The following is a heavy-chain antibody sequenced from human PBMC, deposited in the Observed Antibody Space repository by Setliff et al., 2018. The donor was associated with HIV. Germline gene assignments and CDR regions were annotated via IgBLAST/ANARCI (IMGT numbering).Heavy chain of an antibody. CDR1: GYTFTSYD. D-gene: IGHD4-17*01. V-gene: IGHV1-8*01. CDR3: ARSMTTVTDGGAGWFDP. CDR2: MNPNSGNT. Sequence: GASVKVSCKASGYTFTSYDINWVRQATGQGLEWMGWMNPNSGNTGYSQKFQGRVTITRDTSASTAYMELSSLRSEDTAVYYCARSMTTVTDGGAGWFDPWGQGTLVTVSS. J-gene: IGHJ5*02.